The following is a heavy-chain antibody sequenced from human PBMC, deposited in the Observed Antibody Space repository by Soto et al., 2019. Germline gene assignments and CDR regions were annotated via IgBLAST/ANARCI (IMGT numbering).Heavy chain of an antibody. J-gene: IGHJ4*02. CDR3: GRLEGLATISYYFDY. D-gene: IGHD3-9*01. Sequence: PSGPLSPPSPFLVAPATVIISSWGGVPHPPGKGLGGFGSVYYSGSTYYNPSLESRVTISVDKSKYQFSLKLISLSAADTAVYYCGRLEGLATISYYFDYWGQGALVTVSS. CDR2: VYYSGST. V-gene: IGHV4-39*01. CDR1: VAPATVIISS.